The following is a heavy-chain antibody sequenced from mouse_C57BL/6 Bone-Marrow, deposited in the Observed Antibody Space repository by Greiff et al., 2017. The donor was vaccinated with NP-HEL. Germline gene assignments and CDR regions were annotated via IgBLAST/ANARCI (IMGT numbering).Heavy chain of an antibody. CDR3: ARGDDY. D-gene: IGHD3-3*01. Sequence: EVQLVESGGGLVKPGGSLKLSCAASGFTFSDYGMHRVRQAPEKGLEWVAYISSGSSTIYYADTVKGRFTISRDNAKNTLFLQMTSLRSEDTAMYYCARGDDYWGQGTSVTVSS. J-gene: IGHJ4*01. CDR1: GFTFSDYG. CDR2: ISSGSSTI. V-gene: IGHV5-17*01.